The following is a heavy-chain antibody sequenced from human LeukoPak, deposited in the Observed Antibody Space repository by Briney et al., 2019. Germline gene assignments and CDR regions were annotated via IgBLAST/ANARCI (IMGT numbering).Heavy chain of an antibody. Sequence: ASVKVSCKASGCTFTGYYMHWVRQAPGQGLAWMGWINPNSGGTNYAQKFQSRVTMTRDTSISTAYMELSRLRSEDTAAYYCARGALLLWFGESNDYWGQGTLVTVSS. CDR2: INPNSGGT. CDR3: ARGALLLWFGESNDY. J-gene: IGHJ4*02. V-gene: IGHV1-2*02. D-gene: IGHD3-10*01. CDR1: GCTFTGYY.